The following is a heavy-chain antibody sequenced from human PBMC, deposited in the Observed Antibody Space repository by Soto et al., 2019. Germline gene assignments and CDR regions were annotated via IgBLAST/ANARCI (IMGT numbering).Heavy chain of an antibody. CDR3: ARANYDFWSGPSNYFGMDV. CDR1: GFTFSNYT. J-gene: IGHJ6*02. V-gene: IGHV3-21*01. Sequence: EVQLVESGGGLVKPGGSLRVSCAASGFTFSNYTMNWVRQAPGKGLEWVSAISSSSLYIYYADSVEGRFTISRDNAKKSLYLQMNSLGAEDTAVYYCARANYDFWSGPSNYFGMDVWGQGTAVTVSS. CDR2: ISSSSLYI. D-gene: IGHD3-3*01.